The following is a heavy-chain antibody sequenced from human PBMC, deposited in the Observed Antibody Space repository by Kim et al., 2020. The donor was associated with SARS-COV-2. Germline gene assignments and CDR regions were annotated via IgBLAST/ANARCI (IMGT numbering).Heavy chain of an antibody. CDR1: GYTFTSYG. V-gene: IGHV1-18*01. J-gene: IGHJ4*02. CDR2: ISAYNGNT. CDR3: ARDYCTNGVCYSSLGFDY. D-gene: IGHD2-8*01. Sequence: ASVKVSCKASGYTFTSYGISWVRQAPGQGLEWMGWISAYNGNTNYAQKLQGRVTMTTDTSTSTAYMELRSLRSDDTAVYYCARDYCTNGVCYSSLGFDYWGQGTLVTVSS.